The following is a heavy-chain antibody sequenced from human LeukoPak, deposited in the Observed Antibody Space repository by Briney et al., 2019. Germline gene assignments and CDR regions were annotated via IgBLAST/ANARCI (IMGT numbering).Heavy chain of an antibody. J-gene: IGHJ4*02. V-gene: IGHV3-23*01. CDR3: AKGQSVESRFDY. CDR2: ITGNSGNT. D-gene: IGHD2/OR15-2a*01. CDR1: GFNHSIYA. Sequence: GGSLRLSCEASGFNHSIYAMSWVRQAPGKGLEWVSAITGNSGNTYYAHSVKGRFTISRDNSKNTLYLQMNSLRAEDTAVYYCAKGQSVESRFDYWGQGTLVTVSS.